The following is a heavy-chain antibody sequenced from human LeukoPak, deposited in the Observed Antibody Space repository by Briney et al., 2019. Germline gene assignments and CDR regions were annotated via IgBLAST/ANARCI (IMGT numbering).Heavy chain of an antibody. CDR2: IYHSGST. Sequence: SQTLSLTCTVSGGSISSGGYYWSWIRQHPGKGLEWIGYIYHSGSTYYNPSLKSRVTISVDRSKNQFSLKLSSVTAADTAVYYCARVKSDYGMDVWGQGTTVTVSS. J-gene: IGHJ6*02. CDR3: ARVKSDYGMDV. V-gene: IGHV4-30-2*01. CDR1: GGSISSGGYY.